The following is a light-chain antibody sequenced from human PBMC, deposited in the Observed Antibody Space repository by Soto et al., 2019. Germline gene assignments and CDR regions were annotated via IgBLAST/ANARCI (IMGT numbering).Light chain of an antibody. CDR3: QSYDSSLSVFYV. CDR2: GNS. J-gene: IGLJ1*01. V-gene: IGLV1-40*01. CDR1: SSNIGAGYD. Sequence: QSVLTQPPSVSGAPGQRVTISCTGSSSNIGAGYDVHWYQQLPGTAPKLLIYGNSNRPSGVPDRFSGSKSGTSASLAITGLQAEDEADHYCQSYDSSLSVFYVFGTGTKLTVL.